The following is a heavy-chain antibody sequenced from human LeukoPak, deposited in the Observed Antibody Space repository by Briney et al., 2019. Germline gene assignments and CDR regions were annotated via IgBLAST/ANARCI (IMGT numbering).Heavy chain of an antibody. CDR2: IFYSGST. J-gene: IGHJ4*02. CDR3: AAQPDY. V-gene: IGHV4-59*01. CDR1: GGSISSYY. D-gene: IGHD2-2*01. Sequence: SETLSLTCTVSGGSISSYYWSWIRQPPGKGLEWIGYIFYSGSTNYNPSLKSRVTISVDTSKNQFSLNLTSVTAADTAVYYCAAQPDYWGQGTLVTVSS.